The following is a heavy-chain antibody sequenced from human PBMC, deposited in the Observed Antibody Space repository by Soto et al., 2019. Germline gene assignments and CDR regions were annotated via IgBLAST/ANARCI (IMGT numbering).Heavy chain of an antibody. J-gene: IGHJ3*02. CDR2: ISYDGSNK. Sequence: PGGSLRLSCAASGFTFSSYGMHWVRQAPGKGLEWVAVISYDGSNKYYADSVKGRFTISRDNSKNTLYLQMNSLRAEDTAVYYCYVLLWFGESSAGDDAFDIWGQGTMVTVSS. CDR3: YVLLWFGESSAGDDAFDI. V-gene: IGHV3-30*03. CDR1: GFTFSSYG. D-gene: IGHD3-10*01.